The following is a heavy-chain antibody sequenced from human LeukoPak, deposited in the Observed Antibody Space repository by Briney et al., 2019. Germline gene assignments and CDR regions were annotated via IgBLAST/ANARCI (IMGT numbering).Heavy chain of an antibody. CDR3: AREYSSGWYEAEYYFDY. J-gene: IGHJ4*02. D-gene: IGHD6-19*01. CDR2: INPNSGGT. CDR1: GYTFTGYY. Sequence: AASVKVSCKASGYTFTGYYMHWVRQAPGQGLEWMGWINPNSGGTNYAQKFQGWVTMTRDTSISTAYMELSRLRSDDTAVYYCAREYSSGWYEAEYYFDYWGREPWSPSPQ. V-gene: IGHV1-2*04.